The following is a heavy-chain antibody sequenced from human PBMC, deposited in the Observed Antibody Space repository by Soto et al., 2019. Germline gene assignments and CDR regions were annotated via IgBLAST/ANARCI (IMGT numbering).Heavy chain of an antibody. D-gene: IGHD2-15*01. CDR2: IYWDDDK. V-gene: IGHV2-5*02. Sequence: QITLKESGPTLVKPTQTLTLTCTFSGFSLSTSGVGVGWIRQPPGKALEWLALIYWDDDKRYSPSLKSRLTTTQDTSKNPVVLTMTNMDPVDTATYYCAHRPSYCSGGSCYSGFDYWGQGTLVTVSS. J-gene: IGHJ4*02. CDR1: GFSLSTSGVG. CDR3: AHRPSYCSGGSCYSGFDY.